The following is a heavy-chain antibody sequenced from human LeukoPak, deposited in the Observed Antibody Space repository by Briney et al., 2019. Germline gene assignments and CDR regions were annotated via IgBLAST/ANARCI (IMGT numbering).Heavy chain of an antibody. CDR1: GASISSDY. D-gene: IGHD3-16*01. J-gene: IGHJ4*02. Sequence: SETLSLTCTVSGASISSDYWTWVRQPPGMGLEWIGYIYYSGTTNYNPSLKSRVTMSVDTSRNQFSLELPSVTAADSAVYYCARYLRQPGTFYLDHWGQGTLVTVSS. CDR3: ARYLRQPGTFYLDH. V-gene: IGHV4-59*13. CDR2: IYYSGTT.